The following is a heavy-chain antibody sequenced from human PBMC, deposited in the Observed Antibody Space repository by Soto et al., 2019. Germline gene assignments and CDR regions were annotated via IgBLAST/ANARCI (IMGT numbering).Heavy chain of an antibody. CDR3: ARSYSGYDLPYGMDV. V-gene: IGHV1-69*12. CDR2: IIPIFGTA. D-gene: IGHD5-12*01. CDR1: GGTFSSYA. J-gene: IGHJ6*02. Sequence: QVQLVQSGAEVKKPGSSVKVSCKASGGTFSSYAISWVRQAPGQGLEWMGGIIPIFGTANYAQKFQGRVTITADEATRTAYRELSSLRSVDTAVYYCARSYSGYDLPYGMDVWGQGTTVTVSS.